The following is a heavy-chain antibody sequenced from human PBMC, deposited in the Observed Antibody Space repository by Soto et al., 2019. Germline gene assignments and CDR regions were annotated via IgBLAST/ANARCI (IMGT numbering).Heavy chain of an antibody. CDR1: GYTFTTYA. V-gene: IGHV1-3*01. CDR2: INAGNGNT. CDR3: GRQHYSLDTPYSFDT. J-gene: IGHJ5*02. D-gene: IGHD2-15*01. Sequence: ASVKVSCKTSGYTFTTYAIHWVRQAPGQRLEWMGWINAGNGNTKYSQRFQDRVAITRDISASTVHMELSSLTSEDTAVYYCGRQHYSLDTPYSFDTWGQGTLVTV.